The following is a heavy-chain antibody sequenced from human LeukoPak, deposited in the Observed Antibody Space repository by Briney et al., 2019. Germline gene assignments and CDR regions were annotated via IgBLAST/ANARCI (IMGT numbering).Heavy chain of an antibody. CDR1: GGSISGGDYY. CDR3: ARVLRWFGELYTHAFDI. Sequence: PSQTLSLSCTVSGGSISGGDYYWSWIRQPPGKGLEWIGYIYYSGSTYYNPSLKSRVTISVDTSKNQFSLKLSSVTAADTAVYYCARVLRWFGELYTHAFDIWGQGTMVTVSS. D-gene: IGHD3-10*01. CDR2: IYYSGST. V-gene: IGHV4-30-4*01. J-gene: IGHJ3*02.